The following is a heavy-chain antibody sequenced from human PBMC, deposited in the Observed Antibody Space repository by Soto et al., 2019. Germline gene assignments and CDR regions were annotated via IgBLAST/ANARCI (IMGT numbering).Heavy chain of an antibody. CDR1: GFTFSSYA. V-gene: IGHV3-64D*06. D-gene: IGHD1-26*01. CDR2: ISSNGGST. CDR3: VKGIVGGYYYYGMDV. Sequence: GGPLRLSCSASGFTFSSYAMHWVRQAPGKGLEYVSAISSNGGSTYYADSVKGRFTISRDNSKNTLYLQMSSLRAEDTAVYYCVKGIVGGYYYYGMDVWGQGTTVTVSS. J-gene: IGHJ6*02.